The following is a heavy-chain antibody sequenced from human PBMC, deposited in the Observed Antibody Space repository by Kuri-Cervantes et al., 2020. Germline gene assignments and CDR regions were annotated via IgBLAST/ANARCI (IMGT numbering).Heavy chain of an antibody. Sequence: LSLTCAASGFTFSNAWMSWVRQAPGKGLEWVGRIKSKTDGGTTDYAAPVKGRFTISRDDSKNTLYLQMNSLRAEDTAVYYCARDKARYCSGGSCYSLCYWGQGTLVTVSS. CDR3: ARDKARYCSGGSCYSLCY. J-gene: IGHJ4*02. CDR2: IKSKTDGGTT. D-gene: IGHD2-15*01. V-gene: IGHV3-15*01. CDR1: GFTFSNAW.